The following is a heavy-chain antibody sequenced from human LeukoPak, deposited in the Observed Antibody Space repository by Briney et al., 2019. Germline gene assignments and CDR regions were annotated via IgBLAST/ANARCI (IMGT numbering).Heavy chain of an antibody. CDR3: ARSGRDIVGVEDVDY. CDR2: IIPIFGTA. D-gene: IGHD1-26*01. CDR1: GGTFSSYA. J-gene: IGHJ4*02. V-gene: IGHV1-69*05. Sequence: ASVKVSCKASGGTFSSYAISWVRQAPGQGLEWMGGIIPIFGTANYAQKFQGRVTITTDESTSTAYMELSSLRSEDTAVYYCARSGRDIVGVEDVDYWGQGTLVTVS.